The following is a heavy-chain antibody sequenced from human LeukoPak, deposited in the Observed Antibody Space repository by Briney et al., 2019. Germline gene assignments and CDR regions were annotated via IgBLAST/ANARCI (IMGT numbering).Heavy chain of an antibody. CDR1: GGSFSGYY. CDR3: ATFPCSSTSCYIDY. V-gene: IGHV4-34*01. CDR2: INHSGST. Sequence: SETLSLTCAVYGGSFSGYYWSWIRQPPGKGLEWIGEINHSGSTNYNPPLKSRVTISVDTSKNQFSLKLSSVTAADTAVYYCATFPCSSTSCYIDYWGQGTLVTVSS. D-gene: IGHD2-2*02. J-gene: IGHJ4*02.